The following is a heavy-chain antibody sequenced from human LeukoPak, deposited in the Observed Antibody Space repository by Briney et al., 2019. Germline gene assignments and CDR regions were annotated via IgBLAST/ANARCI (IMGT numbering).Heavy chain of an antibody. J-gene: IGHJ3*01. D-gene: IGHD1-26*01. V-gene: IGHV5-51*01. CDR2: IYPGDSGP. CDR1: GYSFTSYC. CDR3: GMSGDRVPLQDDVFDV. Sequence: GESLKISCKVSGYSFTSYCIGWVRQMPGKGLEWMGIIYPGDSGPTYSPSFQGQVTISVNKSINTAYLQWSSLQASDTAMYYCGMSGDRVPLQDDVFDVWGQGTMVTVST.